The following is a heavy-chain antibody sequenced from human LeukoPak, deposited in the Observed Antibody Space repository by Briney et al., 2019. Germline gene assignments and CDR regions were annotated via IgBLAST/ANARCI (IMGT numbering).Heavy chain of an antibody. D-gene: IGHD4/OR15-4a*01. J-gene: IGHJ6*02. V-gene: IGHV3-21*01. CDR3: ARGQPRLSFYYYGMDV. CDR2: ISSSSSYI. CDR1: GFTFSSYS. Sequence: GGSLRLSCAASGFTFSSYSMNWVRQAPGKGLEWVSSISSSSSYIYYADSVKGRFTISRDNAKNSLYLQMNSLRAEDTAVYYCARGQPRLSFYYYGMDVWGQGTTVTVSS.